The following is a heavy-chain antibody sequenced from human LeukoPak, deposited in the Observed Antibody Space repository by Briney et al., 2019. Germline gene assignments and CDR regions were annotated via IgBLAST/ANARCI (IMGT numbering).Heavy chain of an antibody. CDR3: ARVRPTDAFDI. V-gene: IGHV3-72*01. Sequence: GGSLRLSCAASGFTFSDHYMDWVRQAPGKGLEWVGRIRNKPNSYITQYAASVKGRFTISRDDSKNSLYLQMNSLKTEDTAVYYCARVRPTDAFDIWGQGTLVTVSS. CDR1: GFTFSDHY. CDR2: IRNKPNSYIT. J-gene: IGHJ3*02.